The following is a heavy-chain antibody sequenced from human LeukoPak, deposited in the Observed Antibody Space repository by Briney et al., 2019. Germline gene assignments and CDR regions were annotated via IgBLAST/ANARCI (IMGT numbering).Heavy chain of an antibody. Sequence: SETLSLTCTVSGGSISSSSYYWGWIRQPPGKGLEWIGSIYYSGSTNYNPSLKSRVTISVDTSKNQFSLRLSSVTAADTAVYFCAGSGSGSYYSPWYFDLWGRGTLVIVSS. CDR2: IYYSGST. D-gene: IGHD3-10*01. CDR3: AGSGSGSYYSPWYFDL. V-gene: IGHV4-39*07. J-gene: IGHJ2*01. CDR1: GGSISSSSYY.